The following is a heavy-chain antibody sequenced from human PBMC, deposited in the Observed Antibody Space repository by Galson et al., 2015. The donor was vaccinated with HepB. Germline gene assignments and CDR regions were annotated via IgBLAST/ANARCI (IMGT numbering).Heavy chain of an antibody. CDR3: ARGSSTSPGNHHDFWSSYLHAFDI. CDR2: INPNSGGT. J-gene: IGHJ3*02. V-gene: IGHV1-2*04. D-gene: IGHD3-3*01. Sequence: SVKVSCKASGYTFTGYYMHWVRQAPGQGLEWMGWINPNSGGTNYAQKFQGWVTMTRDTSISTAYMELSRLRSDDTAVYYCARGSSTSPGNHHDFWSSYLHAFDIWGQGTIVTVSS. CDR1: GYTFTGYY.